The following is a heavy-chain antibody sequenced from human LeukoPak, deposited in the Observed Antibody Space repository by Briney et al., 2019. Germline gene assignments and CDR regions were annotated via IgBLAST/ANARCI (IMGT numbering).Heavy chain of an antibody. J-gene: IGHJ5*02. D-gene: IGHD6-13*01. CDR1: GYTFTSYD. V-gene: IGHV1-8*03. Sequence: GASVKVSCKASGYTFTSYDINWVRQATGQGLEWMGWMNPNSGNTGYAQKFQGRVTITRNTSISTAYMELSSLRSDETAVYYCARDRSWGGGLDWFDPWGQGTLVTVSS. CDR3: ARDRSWGGGLDWFDP. CDR2: MNPNSGNT.